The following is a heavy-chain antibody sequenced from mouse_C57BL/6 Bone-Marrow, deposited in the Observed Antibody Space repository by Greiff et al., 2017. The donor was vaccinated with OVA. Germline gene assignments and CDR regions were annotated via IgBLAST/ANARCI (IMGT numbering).Heavy chain of an antibody. CDR3: AREDDYDGYYFDY. Sequence: VQLQQPGAELVKPGASVKLSCKASGYTFTSYWMQWVKQRPGQGLEWIGEIDPSDSYTNYNQKFKGKATLTVDTSSSTAYMQLSSLTSEDSAVYDSAREDDYDGYYFDYWGQGTTLTVSS. CDR2: IDPSDSYT. J-gene: IGHJ2*01. V-gene: IGHV1-50*01. D-gene: IGHD2-4*01. CDR1: GYTFTSYW.